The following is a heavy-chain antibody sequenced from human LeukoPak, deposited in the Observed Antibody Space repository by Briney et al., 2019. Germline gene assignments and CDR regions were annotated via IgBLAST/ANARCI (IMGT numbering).Heavy chain of an antibody. CDR1: GGSISSGSYY. D-gene: IGHD3-10*01. V-gene: IGHV4-61*02. Sequence: SETLSLTCTVSGGSISSGSYYWSWIRQPAGKGLEWIGRIYTSGSTNYNPSLKSRVTISVDTSKNQFSLKLSSVTAADTAVYYCARDSPPRGYYYYYMDVWGKGTTVTVSS. J-gene: IGHJ6*03. CDR3: ARDSPPRGYYYYYMDV. CDR2: IYTSGST.